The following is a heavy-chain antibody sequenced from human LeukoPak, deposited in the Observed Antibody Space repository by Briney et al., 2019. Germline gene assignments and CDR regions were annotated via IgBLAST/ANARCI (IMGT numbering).Heavy chain of an antibody. Sequence: SETLSLTCAVSGGSISSGGYYWSWIRQPPGKGLEWIGYIYHSGSTYYNPSLKSRVTMSVDRSKNQFSLKLSSVTAADTAVYYCASSVSRDAFDIWGQGTMVTVSS. CDR3: ASSVSRDAFDI. V-gene: IGHV4-30-2*01. CDR1: GGSISSGGYY. J-gene: IGHJ3*02. CDR2: IYHSGST.